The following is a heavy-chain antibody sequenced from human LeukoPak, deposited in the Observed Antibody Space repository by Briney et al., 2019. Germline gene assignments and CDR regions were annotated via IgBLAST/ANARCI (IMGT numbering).Heavy chain of an antibody. D-gene: IGHD3-9*01. V-gene: IGHV4-59*01. CDR3: ARGDDWSAGALHY. Sequence: PSETLSLTCTVSGGSISSCSWSWILQPPGRGLEWIGNISDSGSTKYNPSLKSRLTMSVDTSKNQFSLRLASVTAADTAIYYCARGDDWSAGALHYWGQGTLVTVSS. J-gene: IGHJ4*02. CDR2: ISDSGST. CDR1: GGSISSCS.